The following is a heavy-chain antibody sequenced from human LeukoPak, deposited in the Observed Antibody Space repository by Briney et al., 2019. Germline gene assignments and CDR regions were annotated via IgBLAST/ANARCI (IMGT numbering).Heavy chain of an antibody. D-gene: IGHD3-22*01. Sequence: GGSLRLSCAASGFTFSSYGMHWVRQAPGKGLEWVAFIRYDGSNKYYADSVKGRFTISRGNAKNSLYLQMNSLRAEDTAVYYCARDPHSSGYYHNYWGQGTLVTVSS. CDR1: GFTFSSYG. CDR2: IRYDGSNK. CDR3: ARDPHSSGYYHNY. V-gene: IGHV3-30*02. J-gene: IGHJ4*02.